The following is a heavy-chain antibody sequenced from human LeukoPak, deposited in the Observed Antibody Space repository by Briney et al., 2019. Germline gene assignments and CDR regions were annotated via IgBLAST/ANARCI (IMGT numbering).Heavy chain of an antibody. CDR1: GYTFTGYY. J-gene: IGHJ4*02. CDR3: ARVFLGYDILTGYYMAHFDY. V-gene: IGHV1-18*04. Sequence: ASVKVSCKASGYTFTGYYMHWVRQAPGQGLEWMGWISAYNGNTNYAQKLQGRVTMTTDTSTSTAYMELRSLRSDDTAVYYCARVFLGYDILTGYYMAHFDYWGQGTLVTVSS. CDR2: ISAYNGNT. D-gene: IGHD3-9*01.